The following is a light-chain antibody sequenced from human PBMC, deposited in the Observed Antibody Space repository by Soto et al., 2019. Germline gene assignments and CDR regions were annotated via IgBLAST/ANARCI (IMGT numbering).Light chain of an antibody. V-gene: IGKV3-15*01. CDR2: GAS. CDR1: QSLSSS. J-gene: IGKJ5*01. Sequence: EIFLTQSPDTLSLSPGERATLSCRASQSLSSSLAWYQQKPGQAPRLLIYGASTRATGIPARFSGSGSGTEFTLTISSLQSEDFAVYYCQQYKNWPPITFGQGTRLEIK. CDR3: QQYKNWPPIT.